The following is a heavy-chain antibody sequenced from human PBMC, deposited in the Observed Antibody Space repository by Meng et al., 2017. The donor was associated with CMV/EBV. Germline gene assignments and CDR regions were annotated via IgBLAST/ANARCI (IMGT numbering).Heavy chain of an antibody. V-gene: IGHV3-74*01. CDR1: GFTFSSYW. D-gene: IGHD3-3*01. Sequence: GESLKISCAASGFTFSSYWMHWVRQAPGKGLVWVSRINSDGSSTSYADSVKGRFTISRDNAKNTLYLQMNSLRAEDTAVYYCARGRGFWSGKPTPSFDYWGQGTLVTVSS. CDR2: INSDGSST. CDR3: ARGRGFWSGKPTPSFDY. J-gene: IGHJ4*02.